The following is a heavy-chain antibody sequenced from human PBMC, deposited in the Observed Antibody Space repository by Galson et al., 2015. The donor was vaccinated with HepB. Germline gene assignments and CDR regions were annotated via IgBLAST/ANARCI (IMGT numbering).Heavy chain of an antibody. D-gene: IGHD2-2*01. CDR3: ATVRGVVGYQLRTYFDP. CDR2: IYYSGDT. J-gene: IGHJ5*02. CDR1: GASITTTSYY. Sequence: LSLTCTVSGASITTTSYYWVWIRQPPGKGLEWIGTIYYSGDTYYNPSLRRRVTMSVGTSKNQFSLRLRSVTAADTAVYYCATVRGVVGYQLRTYFDPWGQGTQVTVSS. V-gene: IGHV4-39*07.